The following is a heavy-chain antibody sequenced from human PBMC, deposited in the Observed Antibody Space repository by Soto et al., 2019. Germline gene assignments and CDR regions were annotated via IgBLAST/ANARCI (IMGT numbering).Heavy chain of an antibody. V-gene: IGHV1-69*06. Sequence: GASVKVSRKASGGTFSRHAIAWVRQAPGQGLEWMGGISPTFGTATYAPKSQGRVAISADRSSNTAYMELSSLRSQDTAVYYCASERSAQYFDSWGQGTVVTVSS. CDR3: ASERSAQYFDS. CDR2: ISPTFGTA. CDR1: GGTFSRHA. J-gene: IGHJ4*02. D-gene: IGHD1-26*01.